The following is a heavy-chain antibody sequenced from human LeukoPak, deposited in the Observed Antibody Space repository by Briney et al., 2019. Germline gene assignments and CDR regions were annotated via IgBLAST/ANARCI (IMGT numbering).Heavy chain of an antibody. CDR2: IGVSVTNI. V-gene: IGHV3-48*03. D-gene: IGHD1-7*01. Sequence: GGSLRLSCAASGXTFSSYEMNWVRQAPGKGLEWISYIGVSVTNIHYADSVKGRFTISRDNAKNSLYLQMNSLGAEDTSVYYCATKISGTTYFGYWGQGTLVTVSS. CDR3: ATKISGTTYFGY. CDR1: GXTFSSYE. J-gene: IGHJ4*02.